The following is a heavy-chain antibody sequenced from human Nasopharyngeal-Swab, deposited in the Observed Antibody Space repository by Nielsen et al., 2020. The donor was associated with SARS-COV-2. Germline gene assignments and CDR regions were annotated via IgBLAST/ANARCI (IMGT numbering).Heavy chain of an antibody. CDR3: ARGRGGQQLVRTYYYYGLDV. D-gene: IGHD1-1*01. CDR2: INHSGTT. J-gene: IGHJ6*02. Sequence: SQTLSLTCGVYGGSLSGHYWSWIRQPPGKGLEWIGEINHSGTTNYKPSLKSRVTISVDTSKNQFSLKVRSVSAADTAIYFCARGRGGQQLVRTYYYYGLDVGGQGTTVTVSS. CDR1: GGSLSGHY. V-gene: IGHV4-34*01.